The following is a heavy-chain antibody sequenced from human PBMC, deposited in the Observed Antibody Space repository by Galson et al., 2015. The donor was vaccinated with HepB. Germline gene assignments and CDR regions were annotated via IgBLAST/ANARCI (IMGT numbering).Heavy chain of an antibody. CDR1: GDSVSSTSAT. CDR3: ARGWGISMVRGLPYYLDS. CDR2: TYYKSKCYN. Sequence: CAISGDSVSSTSATWNWIRQSPSRGLEWLGRTYYKSKCYNDYAVSVRSRIAINPDTSENQFSLQLSSVTPEDTAVYYCARGWGISMVRGLPYYLDSWGQGTLVTVSS. D-gene: IGHD3-10*01. J-gene: IGHJ4*02. V-gene: IGHV6-1*01.